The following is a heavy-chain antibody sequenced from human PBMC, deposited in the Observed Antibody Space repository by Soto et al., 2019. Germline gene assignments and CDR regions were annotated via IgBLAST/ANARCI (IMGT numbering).Heavy chain of an antibody. Sequence: APVKVSCKASWYTFTSYDINWGRQATGQGLEWMGWMNPNSGNTGYAQKFQGRFTISRDNSMNTVYLQMNSLRVEDTAVYYCARAEVDMPTPWGQGTLVTVSS. CDR3: ARAEVDMPTP. J-gene: IGHJ5*02. D-gene: IGHD2-15*01. V-gene: IGHV1-8*02. CDR2: MNPNSGNT. CDR1: WYTFTSYD.